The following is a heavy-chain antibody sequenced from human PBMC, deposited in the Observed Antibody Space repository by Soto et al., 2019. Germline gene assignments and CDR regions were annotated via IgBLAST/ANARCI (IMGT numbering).Heavy chain of an antibody. CDR2: IIPIFGTA. J-gene: IGHJ6*02. Sequence: GASVKVSCKASGGTFSSYAISWVRQAPGQGLEWMGGIIPIFGTANHAQKFQGRVTITADESTSTAYMELSSLRSEDTAVYYCAREEVVVPAAILGGMDVWGQGTTVTVSS. CDR1: GGTFSSYA. V-gene: IGHV1-69*13. D-gene: IGHD2-2*01. CDR3: AREEVVVPAAILGGMDV.